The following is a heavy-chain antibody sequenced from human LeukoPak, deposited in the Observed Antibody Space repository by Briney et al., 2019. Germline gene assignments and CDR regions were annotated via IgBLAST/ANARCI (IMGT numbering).Heavy chain of an antibody. D-gene: IGHD3-22*01. Sequence: ASVKVSCKASGGTFSSYAISWVRQAPGQGLEWMGGIIPIFGTANYAQKFQGRVTITADESTSTAYMELSSLRSEDTAVYYCARGFYESSGRFDPWGQGTLVTVSS. J-gene: IGHJ5*02. CDR2: IIPIFGTA. CDR1: GGTFSSYA. V-gene: IGHV1-69*01. CDR3: ARGFYESSGRFDP.